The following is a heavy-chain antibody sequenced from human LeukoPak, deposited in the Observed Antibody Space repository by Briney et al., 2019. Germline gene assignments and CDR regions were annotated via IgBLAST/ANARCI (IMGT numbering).Heavy chain of an antibody. V-gene: IGHV4-39*01. CDR1: GGSISSSSYY. D-gene: IGHD3-9*01. Sequence: SETLSLTCTVSGGSISSSSYYWGWIRRPPGKGLEWIGSIYYSGSTYYNPPLKSRVTISVDTSKNQFSLKLSSVTAADTAVYYCARQMGYFDILTPPVYWGQGTLVTVSS. CDR3: ARQMGYFDILTPPVY. J-gene: IGHJ4*02. CDR2: IYYSGST.